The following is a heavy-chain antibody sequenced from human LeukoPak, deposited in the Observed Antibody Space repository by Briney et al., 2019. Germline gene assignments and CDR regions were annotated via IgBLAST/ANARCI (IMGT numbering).Heavy chain of an antibody. CDR3: ARADNYDILTGYSDY. CDR1: GFTFSNYN. Sequence: GGSLRLSCAASGFTFSNYNMNWVRQAPGKGLEWVSSISSSSRSYIYYADSVKGRFTISRDNAKNSLYLQMNSLRAEDTAVYYCARADNYDILTGYSDYWGQGTLVTVSS. D-gene: IGHD3-9*01. V-gene: IGHV3-21*01. CDR2: ISSSSRSYI. J-gene: IGHJ4*02.